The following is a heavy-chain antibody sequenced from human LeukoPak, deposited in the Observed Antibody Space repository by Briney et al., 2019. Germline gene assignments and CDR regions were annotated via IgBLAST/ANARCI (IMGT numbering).Heavy chain of an antibody. D-gene: IGHD2-2*02. V-gene: IGHV4-34*01. J-gene: IGHJ5*02. CDR2: IKHSGST. CDR3: ARGRVVVVPAAIRRNNWFDP. CDR1: GGSFSGYY. Sequence: SETLSLTCAVYGGSFSGYYWSWIRQPPGKGLEWIGEIKHSGSTNYNPSLKSRVTISVDTSKNQFSLKLSSVTAADTAVYYCARGRVVVVPAAIRRNNWFDPWGQGTLVTVSS.